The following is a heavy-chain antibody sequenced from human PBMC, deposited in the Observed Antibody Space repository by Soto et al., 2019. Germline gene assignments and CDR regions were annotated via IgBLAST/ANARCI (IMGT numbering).Heavy chain of an antibody. J-gene: IGHJ5*02. D-gene: IGHD3-22*01. Sequence: GGSLRLSCAASGFTFSSYAMIWVRQAPGKGLEWVSAISGSGGSTYYADSVKGRFTTSRDNSKNTLYLQMNSLRAEDTAVYYCAKNPSMIVMRRGWFDPWGQGTLVTVSS. V-gene: IGHV3-23*01. CDR1: GFTFSSYA. CDR2: ISGSGGST. CDR3: AKNPSMIVMRRGWFDP.